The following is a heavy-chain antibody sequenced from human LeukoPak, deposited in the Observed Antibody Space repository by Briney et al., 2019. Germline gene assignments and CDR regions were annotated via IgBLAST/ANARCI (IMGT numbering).Heavy chain of an antibody. D-gene: IGHD3-3*01. CDR3: ASQGGSGLDYFDY. Sequence: PSETLSLTCTVSGGSISSYYWSWIRQPPGKGLEWIGYIYYSGSTNYNPSLKSRVTISVDTSKNQFSLKLSSVTAADTAVYYCASQGGSGLDYFDYWGQGTLVTVSS. V-gene: IGHV4-59*01. CDR2: IYYSGST. J-gene: IGHJ4*02. CDR1: GGSISSYY.